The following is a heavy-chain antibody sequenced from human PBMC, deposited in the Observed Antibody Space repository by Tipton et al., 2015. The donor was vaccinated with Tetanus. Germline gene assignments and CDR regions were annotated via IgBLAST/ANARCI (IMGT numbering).Heavy chain of an antibody. V-gene: IGHV3-48*04. Sequence: SLRLSCAASGFTFSSYSMNWVRQAPGKGLEWVSYISASGSIIFYADSVRGRFTVSRDNAKDSLYLQMNSLRAEDTAVYYCAKDRAAGGMGEVDYYGQGTLVTVSS. CDR3: AKDRAAGGMGEVDY. CDR1: GFTFSSYS. J-gene: IGHJ4*02. CDR2: ISASGSII. D-gene: IGHD6-13*01.